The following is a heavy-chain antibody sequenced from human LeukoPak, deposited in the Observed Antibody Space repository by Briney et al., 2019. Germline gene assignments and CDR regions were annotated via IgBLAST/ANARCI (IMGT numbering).Heavy chain of an antibody. CDR3: ARQFSSGYYSYFDY. CDR1: GGSFSGYY. Sequence: PSETLSLTCAVYGGSFSGYYWSWIRQPPGKGLEWIGEINHSGSTNYNPSLKSRVTISVDTSKNQFSLKLSSVTAADTAVYYCARQFSSGYYSYFDYWGQGTLVTVSS. CDR2: INHSGST. V-gene: IGHV4-34*01. J-gene: IGHJ4*02. D-gene: IGHD3-22*01.